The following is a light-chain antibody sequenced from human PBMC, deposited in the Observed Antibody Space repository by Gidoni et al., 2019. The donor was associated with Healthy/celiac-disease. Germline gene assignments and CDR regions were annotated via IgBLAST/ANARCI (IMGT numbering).Light chain of an antibody. CDR3: QQNDNLPLT. CDR2: DAS. V-gene: IGKV1-33*01. Sequence: DIQMPQSPSSLSASVGDRVTITCQASQDISSYLNWYQQKPGKAPKLLIYDASNLETGVPSRFSGSGSGTDFTFTISSLQPEDIATYYCQQNDNLPLTFGGGTKVEIK. CDR1: QDISSY. J-gene: IGKJ4*01.